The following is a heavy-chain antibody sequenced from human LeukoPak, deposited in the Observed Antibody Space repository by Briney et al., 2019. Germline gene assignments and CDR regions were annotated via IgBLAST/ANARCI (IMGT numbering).Heavy chain of an antibody. V-gene: IGHV1-69*13. CDR1: GYTFTGYY. J-gene: IGHJ4*02. Sequence: ASVKVSCKASGYTFTGYYMHWVRQAPGQGLEWMGGIIPIFGTATYAQKFQGRVTITADESTSTAYMELSSLRSEDTAVYYCARTRDHYGGNYFDYWGQGTLVTVSS. CDR2: IIPIFGTA. CDR3: ARTRDHYGGNYFDY. D-gene: IGHD4-23*01.